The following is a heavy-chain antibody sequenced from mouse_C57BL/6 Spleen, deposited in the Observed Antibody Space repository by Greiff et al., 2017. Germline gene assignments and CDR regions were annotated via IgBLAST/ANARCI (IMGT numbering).Heavy chain of an antibody. J-gene: IGHJ1*03. Sequence: QVQLQQSGAELVKPGASVKISCKASGYAFSSYWMNWVKQRPGKGLEWIGQLYPGDGDTNYNGKFKGKATLTADKSSSTAYMQLSSLTSEDSAVYFCARKTLGPNWYFDVWGTGTTVTVSS. V-gene: IGHV1-80*01. CDR3: ARKTLGPNWYFDV. CDR1: GYAFSSYW. D-gene: IGHD4-1*01. CDR2: LYPGDGDT.